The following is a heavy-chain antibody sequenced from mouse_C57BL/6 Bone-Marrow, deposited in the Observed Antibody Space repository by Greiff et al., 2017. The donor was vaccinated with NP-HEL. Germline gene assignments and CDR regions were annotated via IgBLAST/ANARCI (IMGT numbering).Heavy chain of an antibody. CDR3: ARRVYVGYFDY. J-gene: IGHJ2*01. CDR2: IYPGDGDT. D-gene: IGHD1-1*01. Sequence: VKLVESGPELVKPGASVKISCKASGYAFRSSWMNWVKQRPGKGLEWIGRIYPGDGDTNYNGQFKGKATLTADKSSSTAYMQLSSLTSEDSAVYFCARRVYVGYFDYWGQGTTLTVSS. CDR1: GYAFRSSW. V-gene: IGHV1-82*01.